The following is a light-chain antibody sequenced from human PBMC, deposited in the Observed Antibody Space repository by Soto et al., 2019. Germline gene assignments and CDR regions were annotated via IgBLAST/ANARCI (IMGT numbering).Light chain of an antibody. CDR2: AAS. CDR1: QGIGKS. V-gene: IGKV1-27*01. CDR3: QQLHGYPIT. Sequence: DVQMTQSPSSLSASVGDRVTITCRASQGIGKSLAWYQQKPGRVPRLLIYAASLLQSEVPSRFSGSASGTEFTLTIISLQPEDFATYYCQQLHGYPITFGQGTRLEIK. J-gene: IGKJ5*01.